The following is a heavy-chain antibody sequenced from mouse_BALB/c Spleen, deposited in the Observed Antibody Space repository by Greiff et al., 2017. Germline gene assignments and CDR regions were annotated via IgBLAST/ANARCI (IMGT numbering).Heavy chain of an antibody. Sequence: QVQLQQSGAELVKPGAPVKLSCKASGYTFTSYWMNWVKQRPGRGLEWIGRIDPSDSETHYNQKFKDQATLTVDKSSSTAYIQLSSLTSEDSAVYYCAREITPYCYAMDYWGQGTSVTVSS. V-gene: IGHV1-69*02. D-gene: IGHD2-4*01. CDR1: GYTFTSYW. CDR3: AREITPYCYAMDY. CDR2: IDPSDSET. J-gene: IGHJ4*01.